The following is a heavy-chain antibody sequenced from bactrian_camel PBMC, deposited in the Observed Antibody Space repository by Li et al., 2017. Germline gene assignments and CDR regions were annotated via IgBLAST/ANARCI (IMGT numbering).Heavy chain of an antibody. CDR1: GNIASSYC. CDR2: IYIGGSSI. V-gene: IGHV3S54*01. J-gene: IGHJ7*01. Sequence: HVQLVESGGGSAQTGGSLRLSCAASGNIASSYCMGWFRQAPGKEREGVAAIYIGGSSIFYVDSVKGRFTISQDNANGTLYLQMNSLRPEDTAMYYCASGPWGYCTRTKWEGGMNNWGKGTQVTVS. D-gene: IGHD1*01.